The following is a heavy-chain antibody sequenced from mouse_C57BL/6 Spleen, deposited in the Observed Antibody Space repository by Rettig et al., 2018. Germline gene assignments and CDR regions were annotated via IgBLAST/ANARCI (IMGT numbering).Heavy chain of an antibody. J-gene: IGHJ1*03. D-gene: IGHD1-1*01. Sequence: KDKATLTADKSSSTAYMQLSSLTSEDSAVYYCARDATVVAHWYFDVWGTGTTVTVSS. CDR3: ARDATVVAHWYFDV. V-gene: IGHV1-4*01.